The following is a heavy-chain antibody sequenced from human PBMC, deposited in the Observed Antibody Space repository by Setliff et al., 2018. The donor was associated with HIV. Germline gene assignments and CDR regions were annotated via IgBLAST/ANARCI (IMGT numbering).Heavy chain of an antibody. Sequence: ASVKVSCKASGYIFANYGISWVRQAPGQGLEWMGWISAYNGNTKYAQKLRGRVTMTTDTSTSTAYMELWSLRSDDTAVYYCARDWVAAAGVMGDYWGQGTLVTVSS. D-gene: IGHD6-13*01. J-gene: IGHJ4*02. CDR2: ISAYNGNT. CDR3: ARDWVAAAGVMGDY. CDR1: GYIFANYG. V-gene: IGHV1-18*01.